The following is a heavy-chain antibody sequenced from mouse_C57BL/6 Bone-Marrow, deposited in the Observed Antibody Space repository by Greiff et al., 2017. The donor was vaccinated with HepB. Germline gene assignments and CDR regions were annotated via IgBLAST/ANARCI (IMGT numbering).Heavy chain of an antibody. D-gene: IGHD1-1*01. J-gene: IGHJ2*01. CDR3: ANILRQGYFDY. CDR1: GYSFTGYY. V-gene: IGHV1-42*01. Sequence: VQLQQSGPELVKPGASVKISCKASGYSFTGYYMNWVKQSPEKSLEWIGEINPSTGGTTYNQKFKAKATLTVDKSSSTAYMQLKSLTSEDSAVYYCANILRQGYFDYWGQGTTLTVSS. CDR2: INPSTGGT.